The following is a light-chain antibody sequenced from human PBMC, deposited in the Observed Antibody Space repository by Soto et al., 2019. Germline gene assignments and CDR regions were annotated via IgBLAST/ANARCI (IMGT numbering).Light chain of an antibody. J-gene: IGKJ4*01. CDR2: AAS. V-gene: IGKV1-39*01. CDR3: QQSYSSPPEFT. Sequence: DIQMTQSPSSLSAYVGDRVTITCRASQSISSYLNWYQQKPGKAPKLLIYAASSLQSGVPSRFSGSGSGTDFTLTISSLQPEDFATYYCQQSYSSPPEFTFGGGTKVEIK. CDR1: QSISSY.